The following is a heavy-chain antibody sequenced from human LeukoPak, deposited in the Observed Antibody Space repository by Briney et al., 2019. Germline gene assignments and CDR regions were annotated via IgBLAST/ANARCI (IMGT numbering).Heavy chain of an antibody. CDR2: ISGSGGRT. D-gene: IGHD3-16*01. CDR1: GFTFSSYA. Sequence: GGSLRLSCAASGFTFSSYAMSWVRQAPGKGLEWVSGISGSGGRTYYADSVKGRFTISRDNSKNTLYLQMNSLRAEDTAIYYCASLKLGFYFDFWGQGTLVTVSS. J-gene: IGHJ4*02. V-gene: IGHV3-23*01. CDR3: ASLKLGFYFDF.